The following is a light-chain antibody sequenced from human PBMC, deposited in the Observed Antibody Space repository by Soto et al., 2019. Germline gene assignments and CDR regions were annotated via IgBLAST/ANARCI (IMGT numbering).Light chain of an antibody. J-gene: IGKJ2*01. CDR2: GAS. CDR1: QSVSSSY. V-gene: IGKV3-20*01. Sequence: EIVLTQSPGTLSLSPGERATLSCRASQSVSSSYLAWYQQKPGQAPRLLIYGASSRATGIPDRFSGSGSGTDSTLTISRLEPEDFAVYYCQQYGSSPPPFGQGTKLEIK. CDR3: QQYGSSPPP.